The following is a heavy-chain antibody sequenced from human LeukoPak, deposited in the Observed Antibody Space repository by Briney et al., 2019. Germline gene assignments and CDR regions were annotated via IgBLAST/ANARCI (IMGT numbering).Heavy chain of an antibody. CDR2: IYYSGST. J-gene: IGHJ6*02. Sequence: SETLSLTCTVSGGSISSISSNNYHWGWIRQPPGQVLEWIGSIYYSGSTYYNPSLKSRVTISVDTSKNQFSLKLSSVTAADTALYYCAREMGVVTAHGIDVWGQGTTVTVSS. V-gene: IGHV4-39*02. CDR3: AREMGVVTAHGIDV. CDR1: GGSISSISSNNYH. D-gene: IGHD4-23*01.